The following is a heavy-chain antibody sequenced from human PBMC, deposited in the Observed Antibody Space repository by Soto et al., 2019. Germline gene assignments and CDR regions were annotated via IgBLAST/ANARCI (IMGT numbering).Heavy chain of an antibody. Sequence: SETLSLTCTVSGGSISSYYWSWIRQPPGKGLEWIGYIYYSGSTNYNPSLKSRVTISVDTSKNQFSLKLSSVTAADTAVDYCATVMITFGGVRPRNAFDIWGQGTMVTDSS. CDR2: IYYSGST. D-gene: IGHD3-16*01. J-gene: IGHJ3*02. V-gene: IGHV4-59*08. CDR1: GGSISSYY. CDR3: ATVMITFGGVRPRNAFDI.